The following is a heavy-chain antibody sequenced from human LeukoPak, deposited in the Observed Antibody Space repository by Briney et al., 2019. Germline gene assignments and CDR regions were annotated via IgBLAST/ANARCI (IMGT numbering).Heavy chain of an antibody. CDR3: TRRAARWQFDL. CDR1: GFNFDDYA. Sequence: PGGSLRLSCAVSGFNFDDYAMHRVRQAPGRGLEWVSGINWKTGNGIYADSVKGRFTISRDNAKNSLYLQMSSLRAEDTALYYCTRRAARWQFDLWGRGTLLTVSS. J-gene: IGHJ2*01. D-gene: IGHD5-24*01. V-gene: IGHV3-9*01. CDR2: INWKTGNG.